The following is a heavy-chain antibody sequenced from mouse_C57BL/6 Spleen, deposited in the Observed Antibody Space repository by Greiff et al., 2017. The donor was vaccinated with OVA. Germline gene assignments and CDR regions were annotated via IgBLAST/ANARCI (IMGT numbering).Heavy chain of an antibody. J-gene: IGHJ2*01. Sequence: VKQRPGQGLEWIGRIHPSDSDTNYNQKFKGKATLTVDKSSSTAYMQLSSLTSEDSAVYYCAIWRALFDYWGQGTTLTVSS. V-gene: IGHV1-74*01. CDR2: IHPSDSDT. D-gene: IGHD3-3*01. CDR3: AIWRALFDY.